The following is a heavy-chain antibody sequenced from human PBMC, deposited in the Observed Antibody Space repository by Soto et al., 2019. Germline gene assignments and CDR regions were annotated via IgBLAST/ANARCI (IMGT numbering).Heavy chain of an antibody. Sequence: PGGSLRLSCAASGFTFSSYSMNWVRQAPGKGLEWVSSISRSSSYIYYADSVKGRFTISRDNAKNSLYLQMNSLRAEDTAVYYCARDLHDYVSFRFDPWGQGTLVNVSS. CDR1: GFTFSSYS. J-gene: IGHJ5*02. D-gene: IGHD3-16*01. V-gene: IGHV3-21*01. CDR2: ISRSSSYI. CDR3: ARDLHDYVSFRFDP.